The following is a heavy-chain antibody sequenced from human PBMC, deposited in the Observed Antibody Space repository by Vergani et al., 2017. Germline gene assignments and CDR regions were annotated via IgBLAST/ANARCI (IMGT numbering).Heavy chain of an antibody. D-gene: IGHD6-13*01. CDR2: IYSGGST. Sequence: EVQLLESGGGLIQPGGSLRLSCAASGFTVSSNYMSWVRQAPGKGLEWVSVIYSGGSTYYADSVKGRFTISRDNSKNTLYLQMNSLRAEDTAVYYCATLPMAAAGTGGAFDIWGQGTMVTVSS. J-gene: IGHJ3*02. CDR3: ATLPMAAAGTGGAFDI. CDR1: GFTVSSNY. V-gene: IGHV3-53*01.